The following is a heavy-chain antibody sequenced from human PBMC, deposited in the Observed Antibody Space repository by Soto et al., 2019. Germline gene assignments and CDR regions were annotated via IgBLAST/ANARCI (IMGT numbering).Heavy chain of an antibody. J-gene: IGHJ4*02. CDR1: GFTFSSYA. D-gene: IGHD3-22*01. CDR3: AKDQPETYYYDISGYLRGY. V-gene: IGHV3-23*01. CDR2: ISGSGGST. Sequence: RISCAASGFTFSSYAMSWVRQAPGKGLEWVSAISGSGGSTYYADSVKGRFTISRDNSKNTLYLQMNSLRAEDTAVYYCAKDQPETYYYDISGYLRGYWGPVPLDTVSS.